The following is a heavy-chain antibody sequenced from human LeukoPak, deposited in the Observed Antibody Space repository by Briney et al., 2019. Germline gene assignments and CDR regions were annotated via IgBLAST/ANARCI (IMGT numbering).Heavy chain of an antibody. CDR3: ARDAYSSGWPTQYYFDY. Sequence: GRSLRLSCAASGFTFSSYGMHWVRQAPGKGLEWVAVIWYDGSYKYYADSVKGRFTISRDNSKNTLYLQMNSLRAEDTAVYYCARDAYSSGWPTQYYFDYWGQGTLVTVSS. V-gene: IGHV3-33*01. CDR1: GFTFSSYG. CDR2: IWYDGSYK. D-gene: IGHD6-19*01. J-gene: IGHJ4*02.